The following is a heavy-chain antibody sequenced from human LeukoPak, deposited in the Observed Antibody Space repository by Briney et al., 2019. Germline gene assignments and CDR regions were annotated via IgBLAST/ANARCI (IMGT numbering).Heavy chain of an antibody. CDR3: AKVTTVTTGIYYMDV. D-gene: IGHD4-11*01. CDR1: GFTFSSYA. J-gene: IGHJ6*03. CDR2: ISGSGGST. V-gene: IGHV3-23*01. Sequence: GGSLRLSCAASGFTFSSYAISWVRQAPGKGLEWVSAISGSGGSTYYADSVKGRFTISRDNSKNTLYLQMNSLRAEDTAVYYCAKVTTVTTGIYYMDVWGKGTTVTVSS.